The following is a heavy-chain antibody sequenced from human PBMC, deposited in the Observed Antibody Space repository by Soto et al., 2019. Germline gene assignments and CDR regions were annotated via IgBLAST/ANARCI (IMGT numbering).Heavy chain of an antibody. D-gene: IGHD2-15*01. V-gene: IGHV4-39*01. Sequence: PTETLSLTCDVSGVSIDNSHSFWGWIRQPPGRGVEVIGSVYYSGGHYYYPALKGRVTVSVDTSKNQHSLRVNSVTAADTAVYYGLRVVEAATPQTDFDSWGQGILVTVSS. CDR3: LRVVEAATPQTDFDS. J-gene: IGHJ4*02. CDR1: GVSIDNSHSF. CDR2: VYYSGGH.